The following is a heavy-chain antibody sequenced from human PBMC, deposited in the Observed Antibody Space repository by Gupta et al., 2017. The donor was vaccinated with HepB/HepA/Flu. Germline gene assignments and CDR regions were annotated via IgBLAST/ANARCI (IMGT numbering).Heavy chain of an antibody. D-gene: IGHD2-2*02. Sequence: QVQLVQSGAEVKKPGASVKVSCKASGYTFTGYYMHWVRQAPGQGLEWMGWINPNSGGTNYAQKFQGRVTMTRDTSISTAYMELSRLRSDETAVYYCARDLDIVVGPAAIGWFDPWGQGTLVTVSS. V-gene: IGHV1-2*02. J-gene: IGHJ5*02. CDR1: GYTFTGYY. CDR3: ARDLDIVVGPAAIGWFDP. CDR2: INPNSGGT.